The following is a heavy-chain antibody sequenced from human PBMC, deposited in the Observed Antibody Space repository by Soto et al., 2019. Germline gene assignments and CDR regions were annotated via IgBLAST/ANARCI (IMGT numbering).Heavy chain of an antibody. CDR1: GYTFTDYK. CDR2: VDPNGGVT. D-gene: IGHD4-17*01. J-gene: IGHJ4*02. Sequence: ASVKVSCKTSGYTFTDYKLHWVRQAPGQGLEWMGWVDPNGGVTNSAQKFQGSVTMTWDTSITKAYLDVTRLTSKDTATYFCATWVDYGDFEGFDFWGPGTLVTVSS. CDR3: ATWVDYGDFEGFDF. V-gene: IGHV1-2*04.